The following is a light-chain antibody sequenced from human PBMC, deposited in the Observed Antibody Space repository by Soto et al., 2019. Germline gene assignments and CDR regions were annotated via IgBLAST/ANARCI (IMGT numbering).Light chain of an antibody. Sequence: EIVMTDAPGTLSWSPGERATLSCGASQSVSSYLAWYQQKPGQAPRLLLSDASDRATGIPDRFSGSGSGTDFTLTISRLAPEDFAVYYCQQYEDSPVTFGQGTKVDTK. J-gene: IGKJ1*01. CDR2: DAS. CDR3: QQYEDSPVT. CDR1: QSVSSY. V-gene: IGKV3-20*01.